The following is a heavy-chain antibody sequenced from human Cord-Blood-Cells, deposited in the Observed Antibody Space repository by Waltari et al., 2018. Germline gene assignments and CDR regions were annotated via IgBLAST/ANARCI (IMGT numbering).Heavy chain of an antibody. V-gene: IGHV4-34*01. CDR1: GGSFSGYY. J-gene: IGHJ3*02. D-gene: IGHD6-13*01. CDR2: INHGGST. Sequence: QVQLQQWGAGLLKPSETLSLTCAVYGGSFSGYYWSWIRQPPGKGLEWIGEINHGGSTTYNPSLKSRVTISVDTSKNQFSLKLSSVTAADTAVYYCARSSSSDAFDIWGQGTMVTVSS. CDR3: ARSSSSDAFDI.